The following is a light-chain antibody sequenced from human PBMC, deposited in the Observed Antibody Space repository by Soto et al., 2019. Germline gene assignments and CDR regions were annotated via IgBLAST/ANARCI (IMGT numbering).Light chain of an antibody. CDR1: QSVSSSY. CDR3: QQYGSSQFT. J-gene: IGKJ3*01. Sequence: EIVLTQSRGTLSLSPGERATLSCRVSQSVSSSYLAWYQQKPGQAPRLLIYGASTRATGIPDRFSGSGSGTDFTLTISRLEPEDFAVYYCQQYGSSQFTFGPGTKVDIK. V-gene: IGKV3-20*01. CDR2: GAS.